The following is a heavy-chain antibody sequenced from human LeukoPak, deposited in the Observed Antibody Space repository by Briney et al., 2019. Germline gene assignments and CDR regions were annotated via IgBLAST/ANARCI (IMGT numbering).Heavy chain of an antibody. Sequence: PSQTLSLTCTVSGGSISSGGYYWNWIRQHPGKGLEWIGYISYSGSTYYNPSLKSQSRVTISVDTSKNQFSLKLSSVTAADTAVYYCARGPSGGRGTFDYWGQGTLVTVSS. V-gene: IGHV4-31*03. J-gene: IGHJ4*02. CDR3: ARGPSGGRGTFDY. CDR2: ISYSGST. D-gene: IGHD3-16*01. CDR1: GGSISSGGYY.